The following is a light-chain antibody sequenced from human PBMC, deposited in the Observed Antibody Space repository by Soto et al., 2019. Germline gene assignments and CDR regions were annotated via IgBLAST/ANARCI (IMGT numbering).Light chain of an antibody. J-gene: IGKJ2*01. CDR2: GPS. V-gene: IGKV3-15*01. CDR1: QRVGRN. Sequence: EIVMTQSPVALSVSPGESAALSCRASQRVGRNFAWYQQRPGQAPRVLIYGPSTRATGVPARFSGSGSGTDFTLTISSLQSEECAVYYCQQYNKWPYTFGQGTRRELK. CDR3: QQYNKWPYT.